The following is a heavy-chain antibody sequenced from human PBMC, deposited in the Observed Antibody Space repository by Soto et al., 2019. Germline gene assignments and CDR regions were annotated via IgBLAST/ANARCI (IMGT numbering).Heavy chain of an antibody. CDR2: IIPIFGTA. Sequence: ASVKVSCRGSGGTFSSYAISWVRQAPGQGLEWMGGIIPIFGTANYAQKFQGRVTITADESTSTAYMELSSLRSEDTAVYYCAAESSIVATIVLGYYGMDVWGQGTTVTVSS. CDR3: AAESSIVATIVLGYYGMDV. CDR1: GGTFSSYA. J-gene: IGHJ6*02. D-gene: IGHD5-12*01. V-gene: IGHV1-69*13.